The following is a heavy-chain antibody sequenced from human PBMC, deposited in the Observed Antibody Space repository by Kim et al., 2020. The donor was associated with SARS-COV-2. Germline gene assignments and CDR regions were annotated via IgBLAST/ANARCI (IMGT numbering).Heavy chain of an antibody. CDR2: IHHTGST. Sequence: SETLSLTCTVAGGSIGSYYWSWIRQPPGKGPEWIGHIHHTGSTAYNPSLKSRVTVSVDTSNNQFSLKLSSVTVADTAVYYCVRHGVSGCFFFD. CDR3: VRHGVSGCFFFD. V-gene: IGHV4-59*08. D-gene: IGHD6-19*01. J-gene: IGHJ4*01. CDR1: GGSIGSYY.